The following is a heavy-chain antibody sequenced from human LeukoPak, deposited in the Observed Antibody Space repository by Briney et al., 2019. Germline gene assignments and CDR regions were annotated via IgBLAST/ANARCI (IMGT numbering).Heavy chain of an antibody. CDR1: GFTFSPYW. CDR3: ARDRGSPDAFDI. J-gene: IGHJ3*02. V-gene: IGHV3-74*01. D-gene: IGHD1-26*01. Sequence: GGSLRLSCAASGFTFSPYWMHWVRQAPGKGLVWVSHMNSDGSLTHYADSVKGRFTISRDNAKNTLYWQMNSLRAEDTAVYYCARDRGSPDAFDIWGQGTMVTVSS. CDR2: MNSDGSLT.